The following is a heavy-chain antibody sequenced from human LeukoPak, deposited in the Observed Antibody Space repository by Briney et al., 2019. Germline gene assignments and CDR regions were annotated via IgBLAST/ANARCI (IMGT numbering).Heavy chain of an antibody. V-gene: IGHV1-2*02. CDR1: GYTFTSYG. Sequence: ASVKVSCKASGYTFTSYGISWVRQAPGQGLEWMGWINPNSGGTNYAQKFQGRVTMTRDTSISTAYMELSRLRSDDTAVYYCAPRSPDFWSGYNSEYYFDYWGQGTLVTVSS. CDR3: APRSPDFWSGYNSEYYFDY. J-gene: IGHJ4*02. CDR2: INPNSGGT. D-gene: IGHD3-3*01.